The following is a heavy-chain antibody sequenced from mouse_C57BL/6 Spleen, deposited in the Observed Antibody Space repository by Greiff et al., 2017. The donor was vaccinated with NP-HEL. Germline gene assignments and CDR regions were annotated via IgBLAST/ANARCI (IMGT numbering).Heavy chain of an antibody. J-gene: IGHJ3*01. CDR2: INPNNGGT. CDR1: GYTFTDYN. V-gene: IGHV1-22*01. D-gene: IGHD2-2*01. Sequence: EVQLQQSGPELVKPGASVKMSCKASGYTFTDYNMHWVKQSHGKSLEWIGYINPNNGGTSYNQKFKGKATLTVNKSSSTAYMEPRSLTSEDSAVYYCATFYYGYDGGFAYWGQGTLVTVSA. CDR3: ATFYYGYDGGFAY.